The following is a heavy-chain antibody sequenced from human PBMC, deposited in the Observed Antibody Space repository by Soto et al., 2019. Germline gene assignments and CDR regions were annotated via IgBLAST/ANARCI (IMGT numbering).Heavy chain of an antibody. CDR3: ARVGYSYGSRGLDS. CDR2: ISGYDGNT. D-gene: IGHD5-18*01. V-gene: IGHV1-18*04. Sequence: KVSCKASGYTFASYGMNWVRQAPGQGLEWMGWISGYDGNTNYAQKLQGRVTMTTDTSTSTAYMELRSLRSDDTAVYYCARVGYSYGSRGLDSCGQGTLGTVSS. J-gene: IGHJ4*02. CDR1: GYTFASYG.